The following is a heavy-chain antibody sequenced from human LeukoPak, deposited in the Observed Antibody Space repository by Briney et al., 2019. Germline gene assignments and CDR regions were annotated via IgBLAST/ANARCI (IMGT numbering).Heavy chain of an antibody. CDR3: ASSIEYGGNSGPFDY. J-gene: IGHJ4*02. V-gene: IGHV5-51*01. CDR1: GYSFTSYW. Sequence: GESLKISCKGSGYSFTSYWIGSVRPMPGKGLEWMKIIYPGDSDPRYNPSFQGHVTISADKSISAAYLQWSSLKASDTAMYYCASSIEYGGNSGPFDYWGQGTLVTVSS. CDR2: IYPGDSDP. D-gene: IGHD4-23*01.